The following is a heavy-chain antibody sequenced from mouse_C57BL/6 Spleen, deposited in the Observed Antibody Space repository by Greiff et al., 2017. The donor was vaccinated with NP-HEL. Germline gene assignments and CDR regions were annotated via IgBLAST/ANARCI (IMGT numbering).Heavy chain of an antibody. CDR1: GFSLTSYG. Sequence: VQRVESGPGLVQPSQSLSITCTVSGFSLTSYGVHWVRQSPGKGLEWLGVIWSGGSTDYNAAFISRLSISKDNSKSQVFFKMNSLQADDTAIYYCARWSTVEYFDVWGTGTTVTVSS. V-gene: IGHV2-2*01. J-gene: IGHJ1*03. CDR2: IWSGGST. CDR3: ARWSTVEYFDV. D-gene: IGHD1-1*01.